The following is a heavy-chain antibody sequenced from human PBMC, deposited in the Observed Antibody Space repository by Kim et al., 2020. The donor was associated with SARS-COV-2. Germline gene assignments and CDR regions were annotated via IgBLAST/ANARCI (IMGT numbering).Heavy chain of an antibody. CDR1: GGSISNSNYY. D-gene: IGHD4-17*01. J-gene: IGHJ3*02. CDR2: IYYSGST. V-gene: IGHV4-39*01. CDR3: ARRPDYGGNLRWPGAFDI. Sequence: SETLSLTCTVSGGSISNSNYYWGWIRQSPGKGLEWIGSIYYSGSTYYNPSLKSRVTISVDTSKNQFSLKLSSVTAADTAVYYCARRPDYGGNLRWPGAFDIWGQGTMVTVSS.